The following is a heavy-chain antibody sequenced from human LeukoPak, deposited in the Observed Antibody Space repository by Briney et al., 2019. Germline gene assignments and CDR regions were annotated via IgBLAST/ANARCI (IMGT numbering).Heavy chain of an antibody. V-gene: IGHV3-48*04. J-gene: IGHJ4*02. CDR3: ARAMSTFGGVRNYFDS. CDR1: GFTFTGHN. CDR2: VSISSGTI. D-gene: IGHD3-16*01. Sequence: TGGSLRLSCAASGFTFTGHNMNWVRQAPGKGLEWVSFVSISSGTIYYADSVKGRFSISRDNAKSSLDPQMNSLRAEDTAVYYCARAMSTFGGVRNYFDSWGQGTLVTVSS.